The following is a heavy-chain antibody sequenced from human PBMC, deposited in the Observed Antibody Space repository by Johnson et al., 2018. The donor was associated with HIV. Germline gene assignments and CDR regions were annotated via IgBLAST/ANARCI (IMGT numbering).Heavy chain of an antibody. Sequence: QVQLVESGGGVVQPGGSLRLSCAASGFTFSSYGIHWVRQAPGKGLEWVAFIRYDGTNKYYADSVKGRVTISRDNSKNTLSLQMNSLRAEDTAVYYCAKDRFTMPVGDAFDIWGQGTMVTVSS. CDR3: AKDRFTMPVGDAFDI. CDR1: GFTFSSYG. V-gene: IGHV3-30*02. D-gene: IGHD3-22*01. J-gene: IGHJ3*02. CDR2: IRYDGTNK.